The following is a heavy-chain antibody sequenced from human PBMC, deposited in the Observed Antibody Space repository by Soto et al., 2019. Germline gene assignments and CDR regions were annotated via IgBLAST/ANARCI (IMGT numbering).Heavy chain of an antibody. Sequence: GGSLSLSCAASGFTFGNSSMNWVVQAPGKGLEWVSYISSSSSTIYYADSVKGRFTISRDNAKNSLYLQMNSLRDEDTAVYYCXRDADSGSSGYYYGMDVWGQGTTVTVSS. CDR1: GFTFGNSS. CDR2: ISSSSSTI. CDR3: XRDADSGSSGYYYGMDV. V-gene: IGHV3-48*02. J-gene: IGHJ6*02. D-gene: IGHD1-26*01.